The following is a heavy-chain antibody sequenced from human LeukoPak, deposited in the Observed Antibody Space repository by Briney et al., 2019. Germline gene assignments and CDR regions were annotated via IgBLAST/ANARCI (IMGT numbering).Heavy chain of an antibody. V-gene: IGHV3-7*01. CDR3: VRDRGDGYNQIDY. Sequence: GGSLRLSCVVSGFTFNRCWMNWVRQAPGKGLEWVAHINPDGRDTYYVDSVKGRFTISRDNSKNTLYLQMNSLRTEDTAVYYCVRDRGDGYNQIDYWGQGTLVTVSS. D-gene: IGHD5-24*01. CDR1: GFTFNRCW. CDR2: INPDGRDT. J-gene: IGHJ4*02.